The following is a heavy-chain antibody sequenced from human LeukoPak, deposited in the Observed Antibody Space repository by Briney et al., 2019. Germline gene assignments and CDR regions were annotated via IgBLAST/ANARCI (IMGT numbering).Heavy chain of an antibody. CDR2: ISSSSSYI. J-gene: IGHJ4*02. V-gene: IGHV3-21*01. CDR3: AREDYGSRSEDY. D-gene: IGHD3-10*01. Sequence: PGGSLRLSCAASGFIFSSYSMNRVRQAPGKGLEWVSSISSSSSYIYYAGSVKGRFTISRDNAKNSLYLQMNSLRAEDTAVYYCAREDYGSRSEDYWGQGTLVTVSS. CDR1: GFIFSSYS.